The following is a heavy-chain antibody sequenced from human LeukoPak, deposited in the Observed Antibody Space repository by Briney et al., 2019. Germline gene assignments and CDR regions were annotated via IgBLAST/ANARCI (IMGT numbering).Heavy chain of an antibody. J-gene: IGHJ4*02. V-gene: IGHV4-4*07. CDR3: ASADDY. Sequence: PSETLSLTCTVSGGSINDFYWNCIRQPADKRLEWIGRIYSSGATHYNPSLKSRVTMSVDTSKNQFSLKLSSVTAADTAVYYCASADDYWGQGTLVTVSS. CDR1: GGSINDFY. CDR2: IYSSGAT.